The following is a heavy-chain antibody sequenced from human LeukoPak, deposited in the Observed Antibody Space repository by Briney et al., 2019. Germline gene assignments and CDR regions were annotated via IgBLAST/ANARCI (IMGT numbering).Heavy chain of an antibody. D-gene: IGHD6-6*01. CDR2: IYTSGST. Sequence: SETLSLTCTVSGGSVSSGSYQWSWIRQPAGKGLEWIGRIYTSGSTNYDPSLESRVTISVDTSKNQFSLKLSSVTAADTAVYYCAREGVTVAAWGYWGQGTLVTVSS. V-gene: IGHV4-61*02. CDR1: GGSVSSGSYQ. CDR3: AREGVTVAAWGY. J-gene: IGHJ4*02.